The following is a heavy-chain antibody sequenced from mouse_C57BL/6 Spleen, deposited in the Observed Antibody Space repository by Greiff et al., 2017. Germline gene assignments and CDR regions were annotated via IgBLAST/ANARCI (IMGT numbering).Heavy chain of an antibody. CDR1: GYTFTDYN. D-gene: IGHD2-5*01. J-gene: IGHJ2*01. Sequence: VQLQQSGPELVKPGASVKMSCKASGYTFTDYNMHWVKQSHGKSLEWIGYINPNNGGTSYNQKFKGKATLTVNKSSSTAYMELRSLTSEESAVYYCARDSNYVFDYWGKGTTLTVSS. V-gene: IGHV1-22*01. CDR3: ARDSNYVFDY. CDR2: INPNNGGT.